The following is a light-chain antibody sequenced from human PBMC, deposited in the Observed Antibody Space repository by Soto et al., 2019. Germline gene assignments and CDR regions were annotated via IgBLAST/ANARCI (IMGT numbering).Light chain of an antibody. Sequence: EIVMTQSPATLSVSPGERATLSCRASQSVSDNLAWYQQKPGQAPRLFIYGASARATGIPARFSGSGSGTEFTLTISSLQSEDFAVYYCQQHNNWPITFGQGTRLEIK. CDR1: QSVSDN. CDR3: QQHNNWPIT. J-gene: IGKJ5*01. CDR2: GAS. V-gene: IGKV3-15*01.